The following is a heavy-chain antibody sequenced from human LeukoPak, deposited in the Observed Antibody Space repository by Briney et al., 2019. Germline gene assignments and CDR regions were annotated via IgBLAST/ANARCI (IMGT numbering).Heavy chain of an antibody. CDR2: IKLDGSEK. Sequence: GGSLRLSCAASGFTFSSYSMNWVRQAPGKGLEWVANIKLDGSEKYYVNSVKGRFTISRDNSKNTLYLQMNSLRAEDTAVYYCARDTTLTIPIWGQGTMVTVSS. J-gene: IGHJ3*02. CDR3: ARDTTLTIPI. V-gene: IGHV3-7*01. CDR1: GFTFSSYS. D-gene: IGHD1-26*01.